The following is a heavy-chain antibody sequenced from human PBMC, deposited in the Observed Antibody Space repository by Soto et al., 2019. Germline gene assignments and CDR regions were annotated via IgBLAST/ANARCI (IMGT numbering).Heavy chain of an antibody. D-gene: IGHD5-12*01. CDR2: IFPGDSDT. Sequence: GESLKISCKASGYTFTSQWIGWVRQKPGIGLEWMGLIFPGDSDTRYSPSFQGQATISADKSISTAFLQWSSLEASDTAMYYCARLVDGYPGYWGQGTLVTVSS. CDR3: ARLVDGYPGY. CDR1: GYTFTSQW. J-gene: IGHJ4*02. V-gene: IGHV5-51*01.